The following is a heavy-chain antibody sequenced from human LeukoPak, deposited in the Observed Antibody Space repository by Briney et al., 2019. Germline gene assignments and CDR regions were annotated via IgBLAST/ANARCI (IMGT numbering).Heavy chain of an antibody. CDR3: ARDRRYDFWSGYYNYKYYYYGMDV. CDR1: GYTXTSYG. D-gene: IGHD3-3*01. V-gene: IGHV1-18*01. Sequence: ASVKVSCKASGYTXTSYGISWVRQAPGQGLEWMGWISTYNGNTNYAHKFQGRVTLTTDTSTSTASMELRSLRSDDTAVYYCARDRRYDFWSGYYNYKYYYYGMDVWGQGTTVTVSS. J-gene: IGHJ6*02. CDR2: ISTYNGNT.